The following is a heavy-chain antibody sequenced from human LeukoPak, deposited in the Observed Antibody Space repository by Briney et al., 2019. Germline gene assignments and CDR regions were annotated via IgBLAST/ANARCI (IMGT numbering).Heavy chain of an antibody. CDR3: ARGDYDILTGYLAPGAFDI. D-gene: IGHD3-9*01. CDR1: GGTFSSYA. J-gene: IGHJ3*02. Sequence: ALVKVSCKASGGTFSSYAISWVRQAPGQGLEWMGGIIPIFGTANYAQKFQGRVTITTDESTSTAYMELSSLRSEDTAVYYCARGDYDILTGYLAPGAFDIWGQGTMVTVSS. V-gene: IGHV1-69*05. CDR2: IIPIFGTA.